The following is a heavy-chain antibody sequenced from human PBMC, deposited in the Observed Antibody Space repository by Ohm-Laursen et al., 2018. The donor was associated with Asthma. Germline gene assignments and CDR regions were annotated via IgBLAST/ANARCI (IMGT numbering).Heavy chain of an antibody. V-gene: IGHV4-30-4*02. CDR2: IYYSGST. CDR1: GGSISSGDYY. Sequence: SDTLSLTCSVSGGSISSGDYYWSWIRQPPGKGLEWIGYIYYSGSTNYNPSLKSRVTISVDTSKNQFSLKLSSVTAADTAVYYCARLTTYSLVDYWGQGTLVTVSS. D-gene: IGHD6-13*01. J-gene: IGHJ4*02. CDR3: ARLTTYSLVDY.